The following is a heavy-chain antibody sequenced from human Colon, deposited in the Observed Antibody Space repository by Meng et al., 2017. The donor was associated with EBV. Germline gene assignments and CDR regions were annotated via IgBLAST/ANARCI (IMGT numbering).Heavy chain of an antibody. CDR1: VATCSSINC. V-gene: IGHV4-4*02. CDR2: IHHNGNT. J-gene: IGHJ4*02. D-gene: IGHD2-15*01. Sequence: VLLHDAGPGLLRPSGSLSLPCVLSVATCSSINCWRWIRQPPGKGLEWIGEIHHNGNTNYNPSLKSRVTISVDKSTNQFVLKVTSVSAADTAVYYCARTAICIGGSCTTWDYWGQGALVTVSS. CDR3: ARTAICIGGSCTTWDY.